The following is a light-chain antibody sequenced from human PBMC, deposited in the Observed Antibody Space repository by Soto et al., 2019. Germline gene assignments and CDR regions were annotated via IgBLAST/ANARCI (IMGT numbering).Light chain of an antibody. CDR1: QSVSSY. CDR2: DAS. J-gene: IGKJ3*01. V-gene: IGKV3-11*01. Sequence: EIVLTQSPATLSLSPGERATLSCRASQSVSSYLAWYQQKPGQAPRLLISDASNRATGIPARFSGSGSGTDFTLTISSLEPEDFAVYYCQQRSNWLFTFGPGNKVYIK. CDR3: QQRSNWLFT.